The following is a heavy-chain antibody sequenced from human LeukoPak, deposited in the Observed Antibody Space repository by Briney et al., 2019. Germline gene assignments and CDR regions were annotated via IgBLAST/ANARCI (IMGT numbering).Heavy chain of an antibody. V-gene: IGHV3-20*04. Sequence: RGSLRLFCAVSGSTFDNYAMNWVRQAPGKGLEWVCGIMWNGGSTGYADSVKGRFTIFTGNAKNSLYLQMNSLRAEDTAVYYGARHAKVSAALILITSYLYCYIQVGGKGTTVTVSS. D-gene: IGHD2-2*01. CDR2: IMWNGGST. J-gene: IGHJ6*03. CDR3: ARHAKVSAALILITSYLYCYIQV. CDR1: GSTFDNYA.